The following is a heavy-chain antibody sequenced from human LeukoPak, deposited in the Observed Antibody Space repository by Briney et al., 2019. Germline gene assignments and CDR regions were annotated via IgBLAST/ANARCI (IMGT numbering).Heavy chain of an antibody. J-gene: IGHJ4*02. V-gene: IGHV4-4*07. Sequence: SETLSLTCTVSGGPISSYYWSWIRQPAGKGLEWIGRIYTSGSTNYNPSLKSRVTMSVDTSKNQFSLKLSSVTAADTAVYYCARARKTAWSKNPRIAAAMYYFDYWGQGTLVTVSS. CDR2: IYTSGST. CDR1: GGPISSYY. D-gene: IGHD6-13*01. CDR3: ARARKTAWSKNPRIAAAMYYFDY.